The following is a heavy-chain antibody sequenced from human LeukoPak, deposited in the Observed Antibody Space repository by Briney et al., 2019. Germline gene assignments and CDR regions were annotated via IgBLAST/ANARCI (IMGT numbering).Heavy chain of an antibody. CDR2: IYHSGST. V-gene: IGHV4-38-2*02. CDR1: GYSISSGYY. CDR3: AADYYDSSGYYFDY. D-gene: IGHD3-22*01. Sequence: PSETLSLTCTVSGYSISSGYYWGWIRQPPGKGLEWIGSIYHSGSTYYNPSLKSRVTISVDTSKNQFSLKLSSVTAADTAVYYCAADYYDSSGYYFDYWGQGTLVTVSS. J-gene: IGHJ4*02.